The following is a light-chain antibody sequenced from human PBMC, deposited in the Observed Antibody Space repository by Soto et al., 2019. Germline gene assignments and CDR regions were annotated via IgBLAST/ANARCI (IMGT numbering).Light chain of an antibody. J-gene: IGKJ1*01. CDR3: HKYGTSPLT. Sequence: EIVLTQSPGTLSLSPGEKATLSCRASQSVSPIYLAWYQQRLGQTPRLLIYRKSNRATGIPARFSGSGSGTDLNLTISRLEPEDFAVYYCHKYGTSPLTCGQGTKVDIK. V-gene: IGKV3-20*01. CDR1: QSVSPIY. CDR2: RKS.